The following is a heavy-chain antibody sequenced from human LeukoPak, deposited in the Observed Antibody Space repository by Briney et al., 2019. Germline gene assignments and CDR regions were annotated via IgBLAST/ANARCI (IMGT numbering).Heavy chain of an antibody. J-gene: IGHJ4*02. CDR2: ISSSSTI. D-gene: IGHD5-12*01. Sequence: GGSLRLSCAASGFTFSSYSMNWVRQAPGKGLEWVSYISSSSTIYYADSVKGRFTISRDNAKNSLYLQMNSLRAEDTAVYYCASATKIDYWGQGTLVTVSS. CDR1: GFTFSSYS. CDR3: ASATKIDY. V-gene: IGHV3-48*01.